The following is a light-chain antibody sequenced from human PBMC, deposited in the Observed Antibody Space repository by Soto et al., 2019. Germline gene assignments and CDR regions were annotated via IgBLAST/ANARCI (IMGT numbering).Light chain of an antibody. CDR1: QGINSY. Sequence: DIQLTQSPSVLSASVGDRVTITCRASQGINSYLAWYQQKPGKVPKLLIYAASTLHSGVPSRFSGSGSGTEFTLQISSLQPEDFATYYCQQLNSYPRTFGQGTKVEI. CDR3: QQLNSYPRT. CDR2: AAS. J-gene: IGKJ1*01. V-gene: IGKV1-9*01.